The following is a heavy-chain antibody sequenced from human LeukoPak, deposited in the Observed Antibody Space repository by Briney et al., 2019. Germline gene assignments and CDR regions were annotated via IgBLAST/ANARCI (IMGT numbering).Heavy chain of an antibody. CDR2: VYYTGST. CDR1: GASISSFY. Sequence: SETLSLTCTVSGASISSFYWSWIRQPPGKELEFIGYVYYTGSTNYTPSLESRVTISLDTSKNEFSLKMSSVTAADTAVYYCARVPVYYGMDVWGQGTTVTVSS. V-gene: IGHV4-59*01. J-gene: IGHJ6*02. CDR3: ARVPVYYGMDV.